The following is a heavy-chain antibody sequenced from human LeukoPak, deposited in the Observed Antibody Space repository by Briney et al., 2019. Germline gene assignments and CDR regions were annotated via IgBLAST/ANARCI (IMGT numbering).Heavy chain of an antibody. J-gene: IGHJ4*02. V-gene: IGHV3-23*01. CDR2: ISGSGGST. D-gene: IGHD6-19*01. CDR1: GFTFSSYG. Sequence: PGGSLRLSCAASGFTFSSYGMSWVRQAPGKGLEWVSAISGSGGSTYYADSVKGRFTISRDNSKNTLYLQMNSLRAEDTAVYYCAKDLKAVAGTRDAYWGQGTLVTVSS. CDR3: AKDLKAVAGTRDAY.